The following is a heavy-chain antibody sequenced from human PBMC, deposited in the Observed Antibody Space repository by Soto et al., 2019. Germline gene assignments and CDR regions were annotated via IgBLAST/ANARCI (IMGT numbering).Heavy chain of an antibody. CDR1: GGSISSYY. CDR2: IYYSGST. V-gene: IGHV4-59*01. D-gene: IGHD3-22*01. Sequence: QVQLQESGPGLVKPSETLSLTCTVSGGSISSYYWSWIRQPPGKGLEWIGYIYYSGSTNYNPSLKSRVTISVDTSKNQFSLKLSSVTAADTAVYYCARRARTYYYDTWGQGTLVTVSS. J-gene: IGHJ5*02. CDR3: ARRARTYYYDT.